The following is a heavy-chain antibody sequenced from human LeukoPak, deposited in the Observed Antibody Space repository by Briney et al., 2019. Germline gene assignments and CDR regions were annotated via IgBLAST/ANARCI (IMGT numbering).Heavy chain of an antibody. CDR2: INHSGST. J-gene: IGHJ4*02. V-gene: IGHV4-34*01. D-gene: IGHD3-22*01. CDR3: AKDSDYYDSSGSDY. Sequence: SETLSLTCAVYGGSFSGYYWSWIRQPPGKGLEWIGEINHSGSTNYNPSLKSRVTISVDTSKNQFSLKLSSVTAADTAVYYCAKDSDYYDSSGSDYWGQGTLVTVSS. CDR1: GGSFSGYY.